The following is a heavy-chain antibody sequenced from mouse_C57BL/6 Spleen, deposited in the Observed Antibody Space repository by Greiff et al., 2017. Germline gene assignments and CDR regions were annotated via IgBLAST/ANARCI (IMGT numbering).Heavy chain of an antibody. CDR3: ARHWEKETWFAY. Sequence: VQLQQSGPELVKPGASVKISCKASGYSFTGYYMNWVKQSPEKSLEWIGEINPSTGGTTYNQKFKAKATLTVDKSSSTAYMQLKSLTSEDSAVYYCARHWEKETWFAYWGQGTLVTVSA. J-gene: IGHJ3*01. V-gene: IGHV1-42*01. CDR1: GYSFTGYY. CDR2: INPSTGGT. D-gene: IGHD4-1*01.